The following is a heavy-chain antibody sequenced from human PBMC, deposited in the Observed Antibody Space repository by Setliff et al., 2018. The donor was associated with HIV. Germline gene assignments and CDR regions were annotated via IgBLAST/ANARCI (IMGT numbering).Heavy chain of an antibody. CDR2: ISWDGGST. CDR3: AKDSLTGDCYMDV. D-gene: IGHD7-27*01. J-gene: IGHJ6*03. CDR1: GFTFDDYT. V-gene: IGHV3-43*01. Sequence: GESLKISCAASGFTFDDYTMHWVRQAPGKGLEWVSLISWDGGSTYYADSVKGRFTISRDNRKNSLYLQMNSLRTEDTALYYCAKDSLTGDCYMDVWGKGTTVTVSS.